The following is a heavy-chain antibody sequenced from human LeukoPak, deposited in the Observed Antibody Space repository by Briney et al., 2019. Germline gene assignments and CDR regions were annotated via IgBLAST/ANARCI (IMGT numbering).Heavy chain of an antibody. CDR2: ISAYNGNT. D-gene: IGHD4-23*01. V-gene: IGHV1-18*01. J-gene: IGHJ1*01. CDR3: ARDDYGGNSGGDYFQH. CDR1: GYTFTSYG. Sequence: ASVKVSCKASGYTFTSYGISWVRQAPGQGLGWMGWISAYNGNTNYAQKLQGRVTMTTDTSTSTAYMELRSLRSDDTAVYYCARDDYGGNSGGDYFQHWGQGTLVTVSS.